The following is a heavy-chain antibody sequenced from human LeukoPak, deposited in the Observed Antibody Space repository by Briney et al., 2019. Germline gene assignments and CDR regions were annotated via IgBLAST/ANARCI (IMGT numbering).Heavy chain of an antibody. CDR1: GFTFSSYS. D-gene: IGHD2-15*01. V-gene: IGHV3-48*01. J-gene: IGHJ6*02. CDR3: ATSGGYCSGGSCFPTRYYYYYGMDV. Sequence: GGSLRLSCAASGFTFSSYSMNWVRQAPGKGLEWVSYISSSSSTIYYADSVKGRFTISRDNAKNSLYLQMNSLRAEDTAVYYCATSGGYCSGGSCFPTRYYYYYGMDVWGQGTTVTVSS. CDR2: ISSSSSTI.